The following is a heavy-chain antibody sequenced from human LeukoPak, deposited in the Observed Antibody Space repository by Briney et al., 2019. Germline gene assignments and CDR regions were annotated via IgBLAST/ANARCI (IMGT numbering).Heavy chain of an antibody. D-gene: IGHD6-25*01. CDR2: INPNSGGT. V-gene: IGHV1-2*02. CDR3: ARGGIAASTAYYYYYMDV. Sequence: PTASVKVSCKASGYTFTSYAMHWVRQAPGQGLEWMGWINPNSGGTNYAQKFQGRVTMTRDTSISTAYMELSRLRSDDTAVYYCARGGIAASTAYYYYYMDVWGKGTTVTVSS. J-gene: IGHJ6*03. CDR1: GYTFTSYA.